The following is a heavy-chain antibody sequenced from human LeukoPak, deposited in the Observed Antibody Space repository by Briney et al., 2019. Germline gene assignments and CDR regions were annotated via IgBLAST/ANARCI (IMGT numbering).Heavy chain of an antibody. J-gene: IGHJ5*02. V-gene: IGHV4-4*07. D-gene: IGHD3-3*01. CDR3: ARDGVENWFDP. CDR2: IYTSGST. Sequence: PSETLSLTCTVSGGSISSYYWSWIRQLAGKGLEWIGRIYTSGSTSYNPSLKSRVTMSVDTSKNQFSLKLSSVTAADTAVYYRARDGVENWFDPWGQGTLVTVSS. CDR1: GGSISSYY.